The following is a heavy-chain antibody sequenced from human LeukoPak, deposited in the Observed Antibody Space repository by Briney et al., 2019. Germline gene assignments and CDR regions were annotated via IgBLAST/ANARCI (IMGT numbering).Heavy chain of an antibody. J-gene: IGHJ2*01. V-gene: IGHV1-46*01. CDR3: ARDRTVGASYWYFDL. D-gene: IGHD1-26*01. CDR1: GYTFTSNY. Sequence: ASVTVSCKASGYTFTSNYIHWVRQAPGQGLEWMGMIYPRDGSTSYAQKFQGRVTVTRDTSTSTVHMELSGLRSEDTAVYYCARDRTVGASYWYFDLWGRGTLVTVSS. CDR2: IYPRDGST.